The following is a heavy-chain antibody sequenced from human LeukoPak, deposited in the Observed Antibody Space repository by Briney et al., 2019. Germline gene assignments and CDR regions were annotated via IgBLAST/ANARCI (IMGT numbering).Heavy chain of an antibody. CDR2: IYCSGST. V-gene: IGHV4-59*11. J-gene: IGHJ5*02. CDR1: GGSISSHY. CDR3: ARDIAAAVFDP. Sequence: SETLSLTCTVSGGSISSHYWSWIRQPPGKGLEWIGYIYCSGSTNYNPSPKSRVTISVDTSKNHFSLKLSSVTAADTAVHYCARDIAAAVFDPWGQGTLVTVSS. D-gene: IGHD6-13*01.